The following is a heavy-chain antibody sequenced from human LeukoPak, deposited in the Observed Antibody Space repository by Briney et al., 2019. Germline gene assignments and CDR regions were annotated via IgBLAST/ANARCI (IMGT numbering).Heavy chain of an antibody. Sequence: PGGSLRLSCAASGFTFSSYGMHWVRQAPGKGLEWVAVIWYDGSNKYYADSVKGRFTISRDNSKNTLYLQMNSLRAEDTAVYYCARHSSSWYPVGWGAFDIWGQGTMVTVSS. CDR1: GFTFSSYG. J-gene: IGHJ3*02. V-gene: IGHV3-33*01. CDR2: IWYDGSNK. D-gene: IGHD6-13*01. CDR3: ARHSSSWYPVGWGAFDI.